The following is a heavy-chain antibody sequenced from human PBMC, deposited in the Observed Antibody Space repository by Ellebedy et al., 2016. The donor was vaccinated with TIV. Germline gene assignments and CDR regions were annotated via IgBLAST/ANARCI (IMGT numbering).Heavy chain of an antibody. V-gene: IGHV4-61*01. CDR2: IYSSGRT. CDR1: GGSVSSANYY. Sequence: MPSETLSLTCTVSGGSVSSANYYWTWFRQPPGKGLEWIGYIYSSGRTDYKHSLKSRMAISVDTSKKQFSLKLSSVTAADTAVYYCARPAYPSSTGNGWFDPWGQGTLVTVSS. D-gene: IGHD2-2*01. J-gene: IGHJ5*02. CDR3: ARPAYPSSTGNGWFDP.